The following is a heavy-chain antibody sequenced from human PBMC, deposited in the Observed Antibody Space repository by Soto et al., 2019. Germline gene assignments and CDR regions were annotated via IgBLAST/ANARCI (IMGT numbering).Heavy chain of an antibody. Sequence: SETLSLTCSVSGGSISTSRSYWAWIRQPPGKGLEWLANIFYSGSTFYNPSLASRVSVSVDTSKNEFSLKLRSVTAADTAVYYCARHPTTGDTDLWFVPWGPGPLGTVSS. CDR2: IFYSGST. J-gene: IGHJ5*02. D-gene: IGHD2-21*01. V-gene: IGHV4-39*01. CDR1: GGSISTSRSY. CDR3: ARHPTTGDTDLWFVP.